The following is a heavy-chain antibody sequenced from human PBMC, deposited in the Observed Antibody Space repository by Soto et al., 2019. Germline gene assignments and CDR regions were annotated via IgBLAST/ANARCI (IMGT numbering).Heavy chain of an antibody. Sequence: QVQLQESGPGLVKPSETLSLTCTVSGGSISNHYWSWIRQPPGKGLEWIGYIYYNGNTNYNPSLKSRVTMSVDTSKNQISLKLSFVTAAATAVYYCTRANWYSEYWGQGTLVTVSS. V-gene: IGHV4-59*11. D-gene: IGHD7-27*01. J-gene: IGHJ4*02. CDR1: GGSISNHY. CDR2: IYYNGNT. CDR3: TRANWYSEY.